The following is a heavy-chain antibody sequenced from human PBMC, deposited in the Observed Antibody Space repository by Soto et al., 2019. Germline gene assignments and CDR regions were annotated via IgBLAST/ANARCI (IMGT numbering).Heavy chain of an antibody. CDR2: IKSKTDGGTT. Sequence: EVQLVESGGGLVKPGGSLRLSCVASGFTFSNAWMNWVRQAPGKGLEWVGRIKSKTDGGTTDYAAPVKGRSTISKDDSKHTLYLQMSSLKTGEIAGYYCTGHGITLVDYLGQRTLVTVSS. CDR1: GFTFSNAW. D-gene: IGHD1-7*01. CDR3: TGHGITLVDY. J-gene: IGHJ4*02. V-gene: IGHV3-15*01.